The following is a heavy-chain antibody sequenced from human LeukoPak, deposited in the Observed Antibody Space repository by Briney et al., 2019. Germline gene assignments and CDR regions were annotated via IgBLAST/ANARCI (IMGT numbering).Heavy chain of an antibody. J-gene: IGHJ4*02. CDR2: ISWNSGSV. CDR3: AKGSNRGYFDY. D-gene: IGHD1-14*01. V-gene: IGHV3-9*01. Sequence: PVSSLILSCASSRFTFDDYAMHWVRQAPGNCLEWVSGISWNSGSVGYADSVKGRFTISRDNAKNSLYLQMNSLRAEDTALYYCAKGSNRGYFDYWGQGTLVTVSS. CDR1: RFTFDDYA.